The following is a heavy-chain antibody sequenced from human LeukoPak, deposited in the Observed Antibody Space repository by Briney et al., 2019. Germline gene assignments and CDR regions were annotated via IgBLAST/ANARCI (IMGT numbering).Heavy chain of an antibody. V-gene: IGHV4-59*01. CDR2: IYNSGST. J-gene: IGHJ2*01. CDR1: HGSLSGYY. Sequence: SQTLSLTRAVSHGSLSGYYWNWIRQPPGKGLEWIGNIYNSGSTDYNPSLKSRVTISVNLSKKLISLKLTSVTAADTALYYCARDKGPYWYFDLWGRGTLVTVSS. CDR3: ARDKGPYWYFDL.